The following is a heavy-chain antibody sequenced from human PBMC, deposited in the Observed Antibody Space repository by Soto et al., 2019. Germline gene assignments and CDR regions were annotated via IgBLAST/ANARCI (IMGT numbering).Heavy chain of an antibody. V-gene: IGHV1-69*13. CDR1: GGTFSSYA. Sequence: SVQVSCQASGGTFSSYAISWVRQAPGQGLEWMGGIIPIFGTANYAQKFQGRVTITADESTSTAYMELSSLRSEDTAVYYCARGYSGSYYFDYWGQGTLVTVSS. D-gene: IGHD1-26*01. J-gene: IGHJ4*02. CDR3: ARGYSGSYYFDY. CDR2: IIPIFGTA.